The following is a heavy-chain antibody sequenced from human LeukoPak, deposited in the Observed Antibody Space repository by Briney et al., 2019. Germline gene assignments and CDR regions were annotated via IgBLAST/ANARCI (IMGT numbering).Heavy chain of an antibody. J-gene: IGHJ4*02. V-gene: IGHV3-23*01. D-gene: IGHD2-2*01. CDR1: GFTISDSA. CDR2: ITDNGAHT. Sequence: GGSLRLSCAASGFTISDSAMTWVRQAPGKGLDWVSIITDNGAHTSYADSVKGRFTISRDTSENTLYLQMNSLRADDTAVYYCATVGGSCSSSNCFAYFGSWGQGTLVTVSS. CDR3: ATVGGSCSSSNCFAYFGS.